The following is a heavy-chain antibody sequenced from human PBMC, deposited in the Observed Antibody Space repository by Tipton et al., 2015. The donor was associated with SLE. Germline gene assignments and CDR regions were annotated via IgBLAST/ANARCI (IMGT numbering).Heavy chain of an antibody. V-gene: IGHV4-30-4*01. CDR3: AREGSYGPPDY. D-gene: IGHD5-18*01. Sequence: TLSLTCTVSGDSISSGDYYWSWIRQPPGKGLEWIGYIYYSGSTYYNPSLKSRVTISVDTSKNQFSLKLSSVTAADTAVYYCAREGSYGPPDYWGQGTLVTVSS. J-gene: IGHJ4*02. CDR2: IYYSGST. CDR1: GDSISSGDYY.